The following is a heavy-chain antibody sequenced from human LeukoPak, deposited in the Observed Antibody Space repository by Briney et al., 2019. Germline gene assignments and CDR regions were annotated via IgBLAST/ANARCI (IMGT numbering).Heavy chain of an antibody. CDR2: INSGGSST. J-gene: IGHJ2*01. D-gene: IGHD6-19*01. Sequence: GGSLRLSCAASGFTFSSYWMHWVRQAPGKGLVWVSRINSGGSSTSYADSVKGRFTISRDNAKNTLYLQMNSLRAEDTAVYYCARVQGSSGWTSYWYFDLWGRGTLVTVSS. V-gene: IGHV3-74*01. CDR3: ARVQGSSGWTSYWYFDL. CDR1: GFTFSSYW.